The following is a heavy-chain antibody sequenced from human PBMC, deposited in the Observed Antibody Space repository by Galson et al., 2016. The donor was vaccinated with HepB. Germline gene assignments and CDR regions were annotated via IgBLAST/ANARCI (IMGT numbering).Heavy chain of an antibody. J-gene: IGHJ4*02. D-gene: IGHD3-22*01. Sequence: SVKVSCKASGYSFSSNNINWVRQATGQGLEWMGWLNPDSGNRDFVEKFQGRVTMTRDPSTSTAYMELNNLTSEDTAVYFCARGGAHYYDSSGYPTSRYFGYWGRGTLVTVSS. CDR1: GYSFSSNN. CDR3: ARGGAHYYDSSGYPTSRYFGY. V-gene: IGHV1-8*01. CDR2: LNPDSGNR.